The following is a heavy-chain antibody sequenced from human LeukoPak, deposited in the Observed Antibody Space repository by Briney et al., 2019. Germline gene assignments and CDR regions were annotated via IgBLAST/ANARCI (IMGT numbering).Heavy chain of an antibody. J-gene: IGHJ4*02. D-gene: IGHD6-13*01. V-gene: IGHV3-23*01. Sequence: GGSLRLSCAASGFTFSSYEMNWVRQAPGKGLEWVSAISGSGGSTYYADSVKGRFTISRDNSKNTLYLQMNSLRAEDTAVYYCAKVDSSSWYGLTDYWGQGTLVTVSS. CDR2: ISGSGGST. CDR1: GFTFSSYE. CDR3: AKVDSSSWYGLTDY.